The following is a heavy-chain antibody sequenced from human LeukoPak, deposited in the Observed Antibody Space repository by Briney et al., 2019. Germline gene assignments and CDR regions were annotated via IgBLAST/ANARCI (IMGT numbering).Heavy chain of an antibody. CDR3: AKDALGIVVVPAASIDY. D-gene: IGHD2-2*01. CDR2: IRYDGSNK. Sequence: GGSLRLSCAASGFTFSSYGMHGVRQAPGKGLEWVAFIRYDGSNKYYADSVKGRFTISRDNSKNTLYLQVNSLRAEDTAVYYCAKDALGIVVVPAASIDYWGQGTLVTVSS. J-gene: IGHJ4*02. V-gene: IGHV3-30*02. CDR1: GFTFSSYG.